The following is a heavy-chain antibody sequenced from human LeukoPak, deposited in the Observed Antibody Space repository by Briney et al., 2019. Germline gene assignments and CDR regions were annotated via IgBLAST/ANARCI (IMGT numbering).Heavy chain of an antibody. D-gene: IGHD1-1*01. CDR1: GGSFSGYY. V-gene: IGHV4-34*01. CDR2: INHSGST. CDR3: ATSAVQLERGFDY. Sequence: SETLSLTCAVYGGSFSGYYWSWIRQPPGKGLEWIGEINHSGSTNYNPSLKSRVTISVDTSKNQFSLKLSSVTAADTAVYYCATSAVQLERGFDYWGQGTLVTVSS. J-gene: IGHJ4*02.